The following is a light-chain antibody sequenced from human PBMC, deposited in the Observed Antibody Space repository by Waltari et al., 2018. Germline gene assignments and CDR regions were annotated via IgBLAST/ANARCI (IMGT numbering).Light chain of an antibody. V-gene: IGLV2-23*01. CDR3: CSYVGGTSWV. J-gene: IGLJ3*02. CDR1: SSDVGNFIL. CDR2: EGK. Sequence: QSALTQPASVSGSPGQSISISCTGSSSDVGNFILLSWYQQHPGKAPKVIIYEGKKRPSGLSDRFSGSTSGNTASLTLSGLQPDYEADYYCCSYVGGTSWVFGGGTKLTVL.